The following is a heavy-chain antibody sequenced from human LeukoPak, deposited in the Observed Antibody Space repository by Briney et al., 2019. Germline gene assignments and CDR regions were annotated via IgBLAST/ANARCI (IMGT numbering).Heavy chain of an antibody. J-gene: IGHJ5*02. CDR3: AHLVYYDFWSGYYSNWFDP. Sequence: SGPTLLKPTQTLTLTCTFSGFSLSTSGVGVGWIRQPPGKALEWLALIYWNDDKRYSPSLKSRLTITKDTSKNQVVLTMTNMDPVDTATYYCAHLVYYDFWSGYYSNWFDPWGQGTLVTVSS. CDR2: IYWNDDK. V-gene: IGHV2-5*01. D-gene: IGHD3-3*01. CDR1: GFSLSTSGVG.